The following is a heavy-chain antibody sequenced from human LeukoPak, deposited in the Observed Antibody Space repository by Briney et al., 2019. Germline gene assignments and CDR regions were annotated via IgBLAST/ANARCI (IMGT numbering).Heavy chain of an antibody. CDR2: MNPNSGNT. V-gene: IGHV1-8*01. D-gene: IGHD3-3*01. Sequence: ASVMVSCKASGYTFTSYDINWVRQATGQGLEWMGWMNPNSGNTGYAQKFQGRVTMTRNTSISTAYMELSSLRSEDTAVYYCASETTRITIFGVGQSLGYWGQGTLVTVSS. CDR3: ASETTRITIFGVGQSLGY. CDR1: GYTFTSYD. J-gene: IGHJ4*02.